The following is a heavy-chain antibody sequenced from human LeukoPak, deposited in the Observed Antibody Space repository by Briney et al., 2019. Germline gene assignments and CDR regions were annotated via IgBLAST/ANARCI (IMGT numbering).Heavy chain of an antibody. CDR2: IYHSGST. J-gene: IGHJ3*02. CDR3: ARGLYYDFWSGYSRGGGAFDI. Sequence: TSETLSLTCAVSGGSISSSNWWSWVRQPPGKGLEWIGEIYHSGSTNYNPSLKSRVTISVDKSKNQFSLKLSSVTAADTAVYYCARGLYYDFWSGYSRGGGAFDIWGQGTMVTVSS. CDR1: GGSISSSNW. V-gene: IGHV4-4*02. D-gene: IGHD3-3*01.